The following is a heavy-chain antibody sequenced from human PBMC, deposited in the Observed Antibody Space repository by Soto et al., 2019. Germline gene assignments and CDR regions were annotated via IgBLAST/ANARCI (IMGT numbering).Heavy chain of an antibody. D-gene: IGHD6-13*01. CDR3: AKDSPRIAQAGKFFDY. CDR1: GFTFSSYA. J-gene: IGHJ4*02. V-gene: IGHV3-23*01. Sequence: GGFLRLSCAASGFTFSSYAMTWVRQAPGKGLEWVSAISGSGGSTFYADSVKGRFTISRDNSKNTLYLQMNSLRAEDTAVYYCAKDSPRIAQAGKFFDYWGQGTRVTVSS. CDR2: ISGSGGST.